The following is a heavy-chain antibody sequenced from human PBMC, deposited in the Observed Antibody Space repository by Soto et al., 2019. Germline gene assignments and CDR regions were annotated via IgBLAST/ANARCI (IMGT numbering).Heavy chain of an antibody. D-gene: IGHD3-16*02. J-gene: IGHJ4*02. V-gene: IGHV3-15*01. CDR1: GFTFTKTW. CDR2: IKSDTDGGTT. CDR3: TAYDYSWGPYRYRWAY. Sequence: VQLVESGGGLVKPGGSLRLSCAASGFTFTKTWMSWVRQAPGKGLKLVARIKSDTDGGTTDYAAPVEGRFAISRDDSRNTLFLHMHSLKMEDTAVYYCTAYDYSWGPYRYRWAYWGQGTLVTVAS.